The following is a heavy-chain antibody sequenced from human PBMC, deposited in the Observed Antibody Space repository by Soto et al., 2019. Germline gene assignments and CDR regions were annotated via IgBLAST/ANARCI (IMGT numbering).Heavy chain of an antibody. CDR3: ARAVSSGWYPDFDY. D-gene: IGHD6-19*01. Sequence: GGSLRLSCAASGFTFSSYAMHWVRQAPGKGLEWVAVISYDGSNKYYADSVKGRFTISRDNSKNTLYLQMNSLRAEDTAVYYCARAVSSGWYPDFDYWGQGTLVTVSS. CDR2: ISYDGSNK. CDR1: GFTFSSYA. V-gene: IGHV3-30-3*01. J-gene: IGHJ4*02.